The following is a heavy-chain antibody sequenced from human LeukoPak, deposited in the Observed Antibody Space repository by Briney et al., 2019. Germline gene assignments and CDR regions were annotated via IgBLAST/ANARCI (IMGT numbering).Heavy chain of an antibody. J-gene: IGHJ6*03. CDR3: AKDGGYYYMDV. V-gene: IGHV3-33*06. D-gene: IGHD3-3*01. CDR2: IWYDGSNK. CDR1: GLTFSSYG. Sequence: GGSLRLSCAASGLTFSSYGMHWVRQAPGKGLEWVAVIWYDGSNKYYADSVKGRFTISRDNSKNTLYLQMNSLRAEDTAVYYCAKDGGYYYMDVWGKGTTVTVSS.